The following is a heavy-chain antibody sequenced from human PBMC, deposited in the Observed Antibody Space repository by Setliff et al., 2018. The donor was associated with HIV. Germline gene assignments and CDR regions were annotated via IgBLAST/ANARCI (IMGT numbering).Heavy chain of an antibody. D-gene: IGHD2-2*01. Sequence: ASVKVSCKASGYTFTNYYIHWVRQAPGQGLEWMGIINPSGGSTGYAQKFQGRVTMTRDTSTSTVYMELRSLRSEDTAVYYCARGGQIGVVPAARWFDPWGQGTLVTVSS. CDR1: GYTFTNYY. V-gene: IGHV1-46*01. CDR3: ARGGQIGVVPAARWFDP. J-gene: IGHJ5*02. CDR2: INPSGGST.